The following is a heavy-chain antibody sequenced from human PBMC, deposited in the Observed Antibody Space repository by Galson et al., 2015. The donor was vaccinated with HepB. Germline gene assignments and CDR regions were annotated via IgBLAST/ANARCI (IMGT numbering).Heavy chain of an antibody. D-gene: IGHD6-19*01. CDR2: IDWDDDK. CDR3: ARLIAVAGYFDY. CDR1: GFSLSTSGMC. Sequence: PALVKPTQTLTLTCTFSGFSLSTSGMCVSWIRQPPGKALEWLARIDWDDDKYYSTSLKTRLTISKDTSKNQVVLTMTNMDPVDTATYYCARLIAVAGYFDYWGQGTLVTVSS. J-gene: IGHJ4*02. V-gene: IGHV2-70*11.